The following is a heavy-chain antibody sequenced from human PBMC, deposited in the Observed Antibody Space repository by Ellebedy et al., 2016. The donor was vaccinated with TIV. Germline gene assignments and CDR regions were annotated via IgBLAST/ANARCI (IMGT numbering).Heavy chain of an antibody. CDR2: ISAGNIT. J-gene: IGHJ5*02. CDR1: AFSFSTSA. D-gene: IGHD6-19*01. Sequence: GESLKISXAASAFSFSTSAMSWVRQTPSKGLEWVSGISAGNITYYADSVKGRFTISRDNSKNTLYLQMNSLRAEDTAFYYCAKNTRSSPLQFDPWGQGTQVTVSS. V-gene: IGHV3-23*01. CDR3: AKNTRSSPLQFDP.